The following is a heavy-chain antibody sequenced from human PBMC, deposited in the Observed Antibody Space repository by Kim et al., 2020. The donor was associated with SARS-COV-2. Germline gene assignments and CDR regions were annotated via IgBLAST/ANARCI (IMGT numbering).Heavy chain of an antibody. D-gene: IGHD3-10*02. J-gene: IGHJ6*02. CDR1: GYRFTNYG. V-gene: IGHV1-18*01. CDR3: ARDVGFRRGVFGELLSNYYYGMDI. Sequence: ASVKVSCKASGYRFTNYGINWVRQAPGQGLEWMGWISANNGNTNYAQKVQGRVTMTTDTSTSTAYMELRSLRSDDTAVYYCARDVGFRRGVFGELLSNYYYGMDIWGQGTTVTVSS. CDR2: ISANNGNT.